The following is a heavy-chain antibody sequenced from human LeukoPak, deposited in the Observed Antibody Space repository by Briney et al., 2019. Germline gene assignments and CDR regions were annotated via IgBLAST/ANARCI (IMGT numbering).Heavy chain of an antibody. CDR1: GYTFTNYE. V-gene: IGHV1-8*01. CDR2: MNPNSGDT. CDR3: ASVDTAMVPEGY. D-gene: IGHD5-18*01. J-gene: IGHJ4*02. Sequence: ASVKVSCKASGYTFTNYEINWVRQATGQGLEWMGWMNPNSGDTAYAQKFQGRITMTRSTSITTAYMELSSLRSEDTAVYYCASVDTAMVPEGYWGQGTLVTVSS.